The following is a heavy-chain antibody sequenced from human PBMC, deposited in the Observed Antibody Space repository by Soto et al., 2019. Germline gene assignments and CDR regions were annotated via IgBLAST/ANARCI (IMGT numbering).Heavy chain of an antibody. V-gene: IGHV3-23*01. Sequence: GGSLRLSCEASGFNFKKFAMGWVRQAPGEGLEWVSGISCCGGSTFYADSVKGRFSLARDDSKNTLSLQLNSLRVEDTAHYYCAKADGEQWLIPHLDNWGQGTQVTVS. CDR2: ISCCGGST. CDR3: AKADGEQWLIPHLDN. J-gene: IGHJ1*01. D-gene: IGHD6-19*01. CDR1: GFNFKKFA.